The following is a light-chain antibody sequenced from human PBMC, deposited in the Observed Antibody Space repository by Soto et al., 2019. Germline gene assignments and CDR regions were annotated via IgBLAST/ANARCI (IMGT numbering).Light chain of an antibody. Sequence: DIQMTQSPSSLSASVGDRVTITCQVSQDISNYLNWYQQKPGKAPKLLIYDASNRATGIPDRFSGSGSGTDFTLTISRLEPEDFAVYYCQQYGSSGTFGQGTKVDIK. J-gene: IGKJ1*01. CDR2: DAS. CDR1: QDISNY. V-gene: IGKV1-33*01. CDR3: QQYGSSGT.